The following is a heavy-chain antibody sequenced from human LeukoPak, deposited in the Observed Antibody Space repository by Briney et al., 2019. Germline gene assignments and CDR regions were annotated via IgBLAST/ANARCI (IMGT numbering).Heavy chain of an antibody. J-gene: IGHJ4*02. CDR1: GGSISTYY. D-gene: IGHD6-13*01. CDR2: IYYSGST. Sequence: SETLSLTCTVSGGSISTYYWSWIRQPPGKGLEWIGYIYYSGSTNYNPSLKSRVTISVDTSKNQFSLKLSSVTAADTAVYYCARVGSSWYEGIDYWGQGTLVTVSS. V-gene: IGHV4-59*01. CDR3: ARVGSSWYEGIDY.